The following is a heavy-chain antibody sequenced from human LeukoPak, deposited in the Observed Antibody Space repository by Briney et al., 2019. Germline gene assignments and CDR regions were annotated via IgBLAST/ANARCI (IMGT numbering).Heavy chain of an antibody. J-gene: IGHJ5*02. CDR2: IYYSGST. CDR3: ARDSDPGPSFDP. V-gene: IGHV4-59*01. Sequence: PSETLSLTCTVSGGSISSYYWSWIRQPPGKGLEWIGYIYYSGSTNYNPSLKSRVTISVDTSKNQFSLKLSSVTAADTAVYYCARDSDPGPSFDPWGQGTLVTVSS. CDR1: GGSISSYY.